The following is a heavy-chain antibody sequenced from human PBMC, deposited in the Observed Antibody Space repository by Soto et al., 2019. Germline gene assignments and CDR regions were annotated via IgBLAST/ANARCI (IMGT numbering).Heavy chain of an antibody. CDR2: INQGGSVK. V-gene: IGHV3-7*03. D-gene: IGHD1-1*01. Sequence: PGGSLRLSCEASGFALSPYWMSWVRQAPGNGLEWVASINQGGSVKHYVDSVRGRFTISRDNAKNSLFLQMNSLSAEDTAVYYCARLTEAVTTFVYWGQGTPVTVPQ. J-gene: IGHJ4*02. CDR1: GFALSPYW. CDR3: ARLTEAVTTFVY.